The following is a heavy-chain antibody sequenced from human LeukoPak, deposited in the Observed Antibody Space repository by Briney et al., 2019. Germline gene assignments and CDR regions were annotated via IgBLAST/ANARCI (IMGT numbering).Heavy chain of an antibody. V-gene: IGHV1-8*01. J-gene: IGHJ4*02. CDR1: GYTFTSYD. Sequence: AASVKVSCKASGYTFTSYDINWVRQATGQGLEWMGWMNPNSGNTGYAQKFQGRVTMTRNTSISTAYMELSSLRSEDTAVYYCARVSRIVVVPAAPLGYWGQGTLVTVSS. CDR3: ARVSRIVVVPAAPLGY. D-gene: IGHD2-2*01. CDR2: MNPNSGNT.